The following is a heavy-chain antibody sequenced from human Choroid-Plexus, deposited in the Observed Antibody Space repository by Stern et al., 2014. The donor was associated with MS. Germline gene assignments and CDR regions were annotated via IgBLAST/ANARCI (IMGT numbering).Heavy chain of an antibody. V-gene: IGHV3-30*18. J-gene: IGHJ4*02. CDR3: AKDRQWSTYFFDY. D-gene: IGHD2-15*01. Sequence: VQLVESGGGVAQPGRPLILSCAASGFTFSNFGMHWVRQAPGKGLEWVALISYDGSDKYNADSVKGRFTIFRDNSKNTLYMHMNSLRAEDTAVYYCAKDRQWSTYFFDYWGQGSLVTVSS. CDR1: GFTFSNFG. CDR2: ISYDGSDK.